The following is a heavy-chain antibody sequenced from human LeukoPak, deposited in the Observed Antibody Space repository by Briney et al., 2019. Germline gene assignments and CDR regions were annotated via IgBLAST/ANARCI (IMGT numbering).Heavy chain of an antibody. D-gene: IGHD6-13*01. J-gene: IGHJ4*02. CDR2: ISYDGSNK. CDR3: ARGHYSSSL. CDR1: GFSFGDYA. V-gene: IGHV3-30-3*01. Sequence: GGSLRLSCTTSGFSFGDYAMHWVRQAPGKGLEWVAVISYDGSNKYYADSVKGRFTISRDNSKNTLYLQMNSLRAEDTAVYYCARGHYSSSLGGQGTLVTVSS.